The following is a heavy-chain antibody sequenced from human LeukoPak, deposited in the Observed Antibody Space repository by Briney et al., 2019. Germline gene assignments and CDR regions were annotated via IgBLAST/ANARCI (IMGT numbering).Heavy chain of an antibody. CDR1: GFTFSSYS. J-gene: IGHJ4*02. Sequence: PGGSLRLSCAASGFTFSSYSMKWVRQAPGKGLEWVSSISSSSSYIYYADSVKGRFTISRDNAKNSLYLQMNSLRAEDTAVYYCARDGSVGQDFDYWGQGTLVTVSS. V-gene: IGHV3-21*01. D-gene: IGHD3-10*01. CDR3: ARDGSVGQDFDY. CDR2: ISSSSSYI.